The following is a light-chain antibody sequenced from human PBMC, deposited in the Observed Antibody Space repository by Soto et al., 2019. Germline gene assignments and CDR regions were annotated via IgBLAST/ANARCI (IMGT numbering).Light chain of an antibody. Sequence: QSALTQPPSVSGAPGQRVTISCTGSSSNIGAGYDVHWYQQLPGTAPKLLIYGNNNRPSEVPDRFSGSKSGTSASLAITGLQAEDEADYYCQSYDSSLSGYVFGTGTKVTVL. J-gene: IGLJ1*01. CDR3: QSYDSSLSGYV. CDR2: GNN. V-gene: IGLV1-40*01. CDR1: SSNIGAGYD.